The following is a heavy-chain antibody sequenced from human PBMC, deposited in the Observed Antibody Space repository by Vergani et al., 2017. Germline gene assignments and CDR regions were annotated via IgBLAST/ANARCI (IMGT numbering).Heavy chain of an antibody. D-gene: IGHD3-10*01. J-gene: IGHJ4*02. Sequence: EVQLLESGGGLVQPGGSLRLSCAASGFTFSSYAMSWVRQAPGKGLEWVSAISGSGRSTYYADSVKGRFTISRDNSKNTLYLQMNSLRAEDTAVYYCAKYGFGELLENPNTRWGQGTLVTVSS. CDR1: GFTFSSYA. CDR2: ISGSGRST. CDR3: AKYGFGELLENPNTR. V-gene: IGHV3-23*01.